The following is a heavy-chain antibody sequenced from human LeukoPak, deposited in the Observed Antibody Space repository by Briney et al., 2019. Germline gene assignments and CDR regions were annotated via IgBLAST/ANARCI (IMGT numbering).Heavy chain of an antibody. Sequence: SETLSLTCTVSGGSISSYYWSWIRQPAGKGLEWIGRIYTSGSTNYNPSLKSRVTISVDTSKNQFSLKLSSVTAADTAVYYCARDYAPGYSSGWYDYWGQGTLVTVSS. CDR3: ARDYAPGYSSGWYDY. D-gene: IGHD6-19*01. J-gene: IGHJ4*02. CDR2: IYTSGST. V-gene: IGHV4-4*07. CDR1: GGSISSYY.